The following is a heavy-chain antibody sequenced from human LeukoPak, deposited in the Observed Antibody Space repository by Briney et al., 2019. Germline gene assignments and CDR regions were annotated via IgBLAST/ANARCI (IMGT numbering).Heavy chain of an antibody. CDR2: ISYDGSNK. CDR1: GFTFSSYG. V-gene: IGHV3-30*18. Sequence: TGGSLRLSCAASGFTFSSYGMHWVRQAPGKGLEWVAVISYDGSNKYYADSVKGRFTISRDNSKNTLYLQMNSLRAEDTAVYYRAKGEYFDYWGQGTLVTVSS. CDR3: AKGEYFDY. J-gene: IGHJ4*02.